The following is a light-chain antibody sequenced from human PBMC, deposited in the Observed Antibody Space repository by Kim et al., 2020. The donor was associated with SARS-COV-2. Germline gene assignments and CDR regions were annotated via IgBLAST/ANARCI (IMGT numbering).Light chain of an antibody. Sequence: PGRPVTISCTGTSSDVGGYNYVSWYQQHPGKAPKLMIYDVSKRPSGVPDRFSGSKSGNTASLTISGLQAEDEADYYCCSYAGSSWVFGGGTQLTVL. CDR2: DVS. CDR3: CSYAGSSWV. V-gene: IGLV2-11*01. CDR1: SSDVGGYNY. J-gene: IGLJ3*02.